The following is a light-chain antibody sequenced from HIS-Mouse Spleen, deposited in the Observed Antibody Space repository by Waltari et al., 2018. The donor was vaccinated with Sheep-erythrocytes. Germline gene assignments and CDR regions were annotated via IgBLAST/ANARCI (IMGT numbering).Light chain of an antibody. CDR1: SSDVGSYNL. Sequence: QSALTQPASVSGSPGQSITISCTGTSSDVGSYNLVSWYQQHPGKAPKLMIYAGSKRPSGVSNRCSGSKAGNTAFLTISGLQAEDEADYYCCSYAGSSTWVFGGGTKLTVL. CDR2: AGS. J-gene: IGLJ3*02. V-gene: IGLV2-23*01. CDR3: CSYAGSSTWV.